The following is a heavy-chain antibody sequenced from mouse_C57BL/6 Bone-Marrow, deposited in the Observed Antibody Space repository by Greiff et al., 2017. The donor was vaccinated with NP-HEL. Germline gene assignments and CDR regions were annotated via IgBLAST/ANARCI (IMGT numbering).Heavy chain of an antibody. J-gene: IGHJ4*01. CDR3: ARNPRYDGYSYYAMDY. D-gene: IGHD2-3*01. V-gene: IGHV2-9-1*01. CDR1: GFSLTSYA. Sequence: VKLMESGPGLVAPSQSLSITCTVSGFSLTSYAISWVRQPPGTGLEWLGVIWTGGGTNYNSALKSRLSISKDNSKSQVFLKMNSLQTDDTARYYCARNPRYDGYSYYAMDYWGQGTSVTVSS. CDR2: IWTGGGT.